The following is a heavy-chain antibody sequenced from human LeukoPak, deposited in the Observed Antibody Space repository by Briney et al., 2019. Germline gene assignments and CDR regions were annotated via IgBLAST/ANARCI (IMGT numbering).Heavy chain of an antibody. D-gene: IGHD6-13*01. CDR1: GGTFSSYA. J-gene: IGHJ6*03. Sequence: EASVKVSCKASGGTFSSYAISWVRQAPGQGLEWMGGIIPIFGTANYAQKFQGRVTITADESTSTAYMELSSLRSEDTAVYYCASPGAAAGYYYYYMDVWGKGTTVTVSS. V-gene: IGHV1-69*01. CDR2: IIPIFGTA. CDR3: ASPGAAAGYYYYYMDV.